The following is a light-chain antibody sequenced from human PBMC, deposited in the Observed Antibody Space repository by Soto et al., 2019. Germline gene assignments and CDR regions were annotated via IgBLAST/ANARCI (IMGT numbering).Light chain of an antibody. Sequence: DIQMTQSPSTLSASVGDRVTITCRASQSISDSLAWYQQKPGKAPKLLIYEASSLKSGVPSRFSGSRSGTEYTLTISSLQPEGFATYYCQQYNGYWTFGQGTKVEIK. V-gene: IGKV1-5*03. CDR1: QSISDS. CDR2: EAS. J-gene: IGKJ1*01. CDR3: QQYNGYWT.